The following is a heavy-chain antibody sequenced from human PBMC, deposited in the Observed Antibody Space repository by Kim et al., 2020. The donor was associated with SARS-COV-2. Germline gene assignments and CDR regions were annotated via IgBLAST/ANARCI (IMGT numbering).Heavy chain of an antibody. D-gene: IGHD5-12*01. CDR1: GFTFSSYW. J-gene: IGHJ3*02. V-gene: IGHV3-7*05. CDR2: IRQDGSEK. CDR3: ARDGGYSGYDYSDVFDI. Sequence: GGSLRLSCAASGFTFSSYWMSWVRQAPGKGLEWVANIRQDGSEKYYVDSVKGRFTISRDNAKNSLYLQMDSLRAEDTAVYYCARDGGYSGYDYSDVFDIWGQGTMVTVSS.